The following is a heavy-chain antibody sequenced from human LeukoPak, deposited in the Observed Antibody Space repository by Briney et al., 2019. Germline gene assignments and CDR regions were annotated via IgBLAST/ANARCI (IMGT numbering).Heavy chain of an antibody. CDR3: ARASPVAVFDY. D-gene: IGHD6-19*01. CDR2: IYYSWST. Sequence: SETLSLTCTVSGGSISSGGYYWSWIRQPPGKGLEWIGYIYYSWSTNYNPSLKSRVTISVDTSKNQFSLKLSSVTAADTAVYYCARASPVAVFDYWGQGTLVTVSS. V-gene: IGHV4-61*08. J-gene: IGHJ4*02. CDR1: GGSISSGGYY.